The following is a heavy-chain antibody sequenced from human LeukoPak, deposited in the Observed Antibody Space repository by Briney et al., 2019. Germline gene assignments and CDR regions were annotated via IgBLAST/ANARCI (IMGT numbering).Heavy chain of an antibody. V-gene: IGHV3-23*01. D-gene: IGHD2-15*01. CDR1: GFTFSSYG. CDR3: ATTYCSGASCAKRDFDY. Sequence: GGSLRLSCGASGFTFSSYGMTWVRQAPGKGLEWVSAISGPGRTTYYADSVMGRFTISRDNSKNTLYLQMNSLRAEDTAVYYCATTYCSGASCAKRDFDYWGQGTLVTVSS. CDR2: ISGPGRTT. J-gene: IGHJ4*02.